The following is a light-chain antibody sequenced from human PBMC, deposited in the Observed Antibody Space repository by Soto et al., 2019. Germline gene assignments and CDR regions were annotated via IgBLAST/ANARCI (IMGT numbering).Light chain of an antibody. CDR2: GAS. J-gene: IGKJ5*01. CDR3: KQYQDWPPFT. V-gene: IGKV3-15*01. Sequence: MVVTQCPGTPSLAPGGRATLSCRATQSFSSSYLAWYQQKPGQAPRLLIYGASNRATGTPARFSGSGSGTASTPSISSLQPADFAVYSCKQYQDWPPFTFAQGTRLEIK. CDR1: QSFSSSY.